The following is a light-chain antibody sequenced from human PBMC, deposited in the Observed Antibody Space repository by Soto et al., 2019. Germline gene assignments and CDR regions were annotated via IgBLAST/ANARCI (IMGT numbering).Light chain of an antibody. J-gene: IGLJ1*01. V-gene: IGLV2-11*01. CDR1: SSDVGAYNY. CDR2: DVS. CDR3: SSYADYFSYV. Sequence: SVLTQPRSVSGSPGQSVTISCTGTSSDVGAYNYVSWYQQHPGKAPKLMTYDVSKRPSGVPDRFSGSKSGNTASLTISGLQAEHEADYYCSSYADYFSYVLGTGTKV.